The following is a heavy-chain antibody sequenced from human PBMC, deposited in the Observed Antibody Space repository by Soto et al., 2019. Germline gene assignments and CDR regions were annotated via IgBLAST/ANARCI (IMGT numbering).Heavy chain of an antibody. CDR1: GFTFSSYA. J-gene: IGHJ1*01. V-gene: IGHV3-23*01. Sequence: GGSLRLSCAASGFTFSSYAMSWVRQAPGKGLEWVSAISGSGGSTYYADSVKGRFTISRDNSKNTLYLQMNSLRAEDTAVYYCAKEMNPYGDLAEYFQHWGQGTLVTVSS. CDR2: ISGSGGST. CDR3: AKEMNPYGDLAEYFQH. D-gene: IGHD4-17*01.